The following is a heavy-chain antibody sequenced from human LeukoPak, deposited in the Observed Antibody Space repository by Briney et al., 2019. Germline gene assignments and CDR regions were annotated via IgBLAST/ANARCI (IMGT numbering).Heavy chain of an antibody. D-gene: IGHD6-25*01. Sequence: ASVKVSCKVSGYTLTELSMHWVRQAPGKGLEWMGGFDPEDGETIYAQNFQGRVTMTEDTSTDTAYMELNNLTSEDTAVYYCVRFAAGPDPYYPWGQGTLVTVSS. J-gene: IGHJ5*02. CDR3: VRFAAGPDPYYP. CDR1: GYTLTELS. CDR2: FDPEDGET. V-gene: IGHV1-24*01.